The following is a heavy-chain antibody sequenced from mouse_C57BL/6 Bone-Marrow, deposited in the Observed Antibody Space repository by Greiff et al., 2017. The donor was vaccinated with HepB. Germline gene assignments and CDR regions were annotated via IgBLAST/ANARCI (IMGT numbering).Heavy chain of an antibody. D-gene: IGHD2-4*01. CDR2: IWSDGST. Sequence: QVQLKESGPGLVAPSQSLSITCTVSGFSLTSYGVHWVRQPPGKGLEWLVVIWSDGSTTYNSALKSRLSISKDNSTSQVFLKMNSLQTDDTAMYYCARHDYDGHYYAMDYWGQGTSVTVSS. CDR3: ARHDYDGHYYAMDY. CDR1: GFSLTSYG. J-gene: IGHJ4*01. V-gene: IGHV2-6-1*01.